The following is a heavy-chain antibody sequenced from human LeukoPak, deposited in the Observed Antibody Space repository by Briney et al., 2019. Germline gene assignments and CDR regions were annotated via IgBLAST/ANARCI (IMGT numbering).Heavy chain of an antibody. CDR1: GGSISSGSYY. V-gene: IGHV4-39*01. D-gene: IGHD3/OR15-3a*01. CDR2: IYASGRA. Sequence: PSETLSLTCNVSGGSISSGSYYWGWIRQPPGKGLEWIGHIYASGRADYSPSLKSRVTISVDTSNNWFSLKLTSVTAADTAVYFCATDFSDDFYHNSFDIWGQGTMATVSS. J-gene: IGHJ3*02. CDR3: ATDFSDDFYHNSFDI.